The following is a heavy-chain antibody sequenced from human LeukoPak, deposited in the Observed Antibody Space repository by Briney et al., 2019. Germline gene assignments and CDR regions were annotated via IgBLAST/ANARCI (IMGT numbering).Heavy chain of an antibody. V-gene: IGHV4-39*01. J-gene: IGHJ4*02. Sequence: SETLSLTCTVSGGSISSSSYFWGWIRQPPGKGLEWIGSIYYSGSTYYNPSLESRVTISLDTSKIQFSLKLRFVTAADTAVYYFARGWRLERVPSSVHDYWGQGTLVTVSS. CDR1: GGSISSSSYF. CDR3: ARGWRLERVPSSVHDY. CDR2: IYYSGST. D-gene: IGHD6-13*01.